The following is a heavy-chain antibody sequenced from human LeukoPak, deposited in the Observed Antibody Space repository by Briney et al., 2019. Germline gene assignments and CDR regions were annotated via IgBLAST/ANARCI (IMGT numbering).Heavy chain of an antibody. D-gene: IGHD3-10*01. CDR1: GFTFSSYS. CDR2: ISTRSSYI. J-gene: IGHJ5*02. V-gene: IGHV3-21*01. Sequence: GGSLRLSCAASGFTFSSYSMNWVRRAPGKGLEWVSSISTRSSYIYYADSVKGRFTISRDNAKNSLYLQMNSLTAEDTAVYYCARGRGPGTYSNWSDPWAQGPLFTVSP. CDR3: ARGRGPGTYSNWSDP.